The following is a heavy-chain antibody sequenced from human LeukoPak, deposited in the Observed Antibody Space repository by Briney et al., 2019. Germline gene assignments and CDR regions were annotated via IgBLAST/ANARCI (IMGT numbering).Heavy chain of an antibody. J-gene: IGHJ5*02. CDR1: GGTFSSYA. V-gene: IGHV1-69*04. Sequence: SVKVSCKASGGTFSSYAISWVRQAPGQGLEWMGRIIPIFGIANYAQKFQGRVTITADKSTSTAYMELSSLRSEDTAVYYCARGGRPDYGDYGWFDPWGQGTLVTVSS. D-gene: IGHD4-17*01. CDR3: ARGGRPDYGDYGWFDP. CDR2: IIPIFGIA.